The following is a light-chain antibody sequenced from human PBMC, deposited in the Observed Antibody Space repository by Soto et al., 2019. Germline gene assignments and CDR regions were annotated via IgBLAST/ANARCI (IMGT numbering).Light chain of an antibody. Sequence: DLQMTQSPSSLPASVGDRVTLTCRASQSISTYLNWYQQKPGKAPKILIYAASGLQSGVPSRLSGSGSGTDFTLTISSLQPEDFATYYCQQSYTIPYTFGQGTKLEIK. V-gene: IGKV1-39*01. CDR1: QSISTY. J-gene: IGKJ2*01. CDR2: AAS. CDR3: QQSYTIPYT.